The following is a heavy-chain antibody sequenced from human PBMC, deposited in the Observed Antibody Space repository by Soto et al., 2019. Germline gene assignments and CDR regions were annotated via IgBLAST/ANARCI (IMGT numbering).Heavy chain of an antibody. J-gene: IGHJ4*02. CDR2: IIPIFRTA. CDR1: VGTFSGYA. V-gene: IGHV1-69*13. D-gene: IGHD1-26*01. CDR3: ARDNSGSYCGALDY. Sequence: SVKFSCKASVGTFSGYAITWVRQAPGQGLEWMGGIIPIFRTANYAQKFQGRVTITADESTSTAYGELSSMRSEDTAVYYWARDNSGSYCGALDYWGQGALVTVSA.